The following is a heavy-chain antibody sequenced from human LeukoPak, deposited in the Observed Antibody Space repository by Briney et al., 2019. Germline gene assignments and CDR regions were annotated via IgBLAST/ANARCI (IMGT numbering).Heavy chain of an antibody. J-gene: IGHJ4*02. CDR3: ARHGEGGYSYGLPLY. Sequence: GESLKISCKGSGYSFTSYWIGWVRQMPGKGLEWMGIIYPGDSDTRYSLSFQGQVTISADKSISTAYLQWSSLKASDTAMYYCARHGEGGYSYGLPLYWGQGTLVTVSS. CDR1: GYSFTSYW. D-gene: IGHD5-18*01. CDR2: IYPGDSDT. V-gene: IGHV5-51*01.